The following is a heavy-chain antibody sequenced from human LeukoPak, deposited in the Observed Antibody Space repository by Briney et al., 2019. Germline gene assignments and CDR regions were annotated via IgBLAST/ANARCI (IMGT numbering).Heavy chain of an antibody. D-gene: IGHD3-9*01. Sequence: PSETLSLTCTVSGGSISNYYWSWIRQPPGKGLEYIGYIYYSGSSNYNPSLESRVTISVDTSKNQFSLKLTSVTAADTAVYYCAKAHPPPLYFDGPGWFDPWGQGTLVTVSS. CDR2: IYYSGSS. V-gene: IGHV4-59*08. J-gene: IGHJ5*02. CDR3: AKAHPPPLYFDGPGWFDP. CDR1: GGSISNYY.